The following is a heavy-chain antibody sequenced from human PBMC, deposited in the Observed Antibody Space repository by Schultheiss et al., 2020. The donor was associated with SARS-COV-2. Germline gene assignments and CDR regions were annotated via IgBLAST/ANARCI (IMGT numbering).Heavy chain of an antibody. J-gene: IGHJ4*02. CDR2: IRSKANSYAT. D-gene: IGHD3-10*01. CDR1: GFTVSGDY. V-gene: IGHV3-73*01. CDR3: TTEGQWFGELSDS. Sequence: GGSLRLSCAASGFTVSGDYMSWVRQAPGKGLEWVGRIRSKANSYATAYAASVKGRFTISRDDSKNTAYLQMNSLKTEDTAVYYCTTEGQWFGELSDSWGQGTLVTVSS.